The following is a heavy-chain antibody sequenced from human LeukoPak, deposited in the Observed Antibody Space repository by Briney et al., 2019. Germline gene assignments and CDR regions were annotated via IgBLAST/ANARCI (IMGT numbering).Heavy chain of an antibody. Sequence: GGSLRLSCVASGFTFSSYAMSWVRQAPGKGLEWVSAISGSGGSTYYADSVKGRFTISRDNSKNTLYLQMNSLRAEDTAVYYCARDDGIGGPFDYWGQGTLVTVSS. V-gene: IGHV3-23*01. D-gene: IGHD4-23*01. CDR3: ARDDGIGGPFDY. CDR1: GFTFSSYA. CDR2: ISGSGGST. J-gene: IGHJ4*02.